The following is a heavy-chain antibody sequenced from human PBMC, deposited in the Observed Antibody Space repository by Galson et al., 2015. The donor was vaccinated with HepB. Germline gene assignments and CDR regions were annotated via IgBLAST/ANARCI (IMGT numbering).Heavy chain of an antibody. J-gene: IGHJ4*02. V-gene: IGHV4-61*08. Sequence: ETLSLTCTVSGGSISSGGYYWSWIRQHPGKGLEWIGYIYYSGSTNYNPSLKSRVTISVDTSKNQFSLKLSSVTAADTAVYYCAGSRAVAGRFDYWGQGTLVTVSS. CDR3: AGSRAVAGRFDY. D-gene: IGHD6-19*01. CDR1: GGSISSGGYY. CDR2: IYYSGST.